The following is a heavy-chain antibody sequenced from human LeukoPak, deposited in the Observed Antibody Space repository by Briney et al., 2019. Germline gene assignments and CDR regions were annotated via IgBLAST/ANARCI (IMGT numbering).Heavy chain of an antibody. V-gene: IGHV3-30-3*01. CDR1: GFTFSSYA. J-gene: IGHJ6*02. CDR3: AREYYDFWSGYLSGDYYGMDV. Sequence: PGRSLRLSCAASGFTFSSYAMHWVRQAPGKGLEWVAVISYDGSNKYYADSVKGRFTISRDNSKNTLYLQMNSLRAEDTAVYYCAREYYDFWSGYLSGDYYGMDVWGQGTTVTVSS. CDR2: ISYDGSNK. D-gene: IGHD3-3*01.